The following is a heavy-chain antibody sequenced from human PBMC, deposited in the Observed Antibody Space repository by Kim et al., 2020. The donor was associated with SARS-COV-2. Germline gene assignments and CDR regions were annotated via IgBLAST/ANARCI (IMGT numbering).Heavy chain of an antibody. CDR3: AKVLPTAKTFDY. V-gene: IGHV3-23*01. Sequence: GGSLRLSCAASGFTFSNCGMTWVRQAPGQGLEWISNIGGRGVSTSYADSVKGRFTSSRDNSKNMLYLQMNSLRAEDTAVYYCAKVLPTAKTFDYWGQGTLVTVSS. J-gene: IGHJ4*02. CDR1: GFTFSNCG. CDR2: IGGRGVST. D-gene: IGHD2-2*01.